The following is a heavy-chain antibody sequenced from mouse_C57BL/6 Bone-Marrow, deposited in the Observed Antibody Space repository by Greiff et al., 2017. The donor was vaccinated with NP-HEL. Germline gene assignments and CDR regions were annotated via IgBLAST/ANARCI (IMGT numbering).Heavy chain of an antibody. J-gene: IGHJ2*01. D-gene: IGHD1-1*01. Sequence: QVQLQQPGAELVKPGASVKLSCKASGYTFTSYLMHWVKQRPGRGLEWIGRIDPNSGGTKYNEKFKSKATLTVDKPTSTAYMQLNSLTSEASAVYYCARYYDGSSSFDNWGQGTTLTVSS. CDR1: GYTFTSYL. CDR3: ARYYDGSSSFDN. V-gene: IGHV1-72*01. CDR2: IDPNSGGT.